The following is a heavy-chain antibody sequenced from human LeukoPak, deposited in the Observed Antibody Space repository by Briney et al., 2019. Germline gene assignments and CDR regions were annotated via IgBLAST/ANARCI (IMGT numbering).Heavy chain of an antibody. J-gene: IGHJ4*02. V-gene: IGHV4-4*07. D-gene: IGHD2-2*02. Sequence: SETLSLTCTVSGGSISSYYWSWIRQPAGKGLEWIGRIYTSGSTNYNPSLKSRVTISVDTSKNQFSLKLSSVTAADTAVYCCARGVFGCSSTSCYTPFDYWGQGTLVTVSS. CDR3: ARGVFGCSSTSCYTPFDY. CDR2: IYTSGST. CDR1: GGSISSYY.